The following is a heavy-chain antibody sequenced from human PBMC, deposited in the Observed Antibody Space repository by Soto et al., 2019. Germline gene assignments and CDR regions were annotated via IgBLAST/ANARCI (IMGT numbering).Heavy chain of an antibody. V-gene: IGHV3-30*18. CDR2: ISFDGSNK. CDR1: GFTFSSFG. Sequence: PGGSLRLSCAASGFTFSSFGMNWVRQAPGKGLEWVAVISFDGSNKHHADSVKGRFTISRDNSKNTLFLQMNSLRAEDTAVYYCAKDSMGDYYRMDVWGQGTTVTVSS. D-gene: IGHD1-26*01. J-gene: IGHJ6*02. CDR3: AKDSMGDYYRMDV.